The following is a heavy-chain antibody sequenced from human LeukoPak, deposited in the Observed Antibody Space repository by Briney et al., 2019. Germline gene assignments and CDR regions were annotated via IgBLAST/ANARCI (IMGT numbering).Heavy chain of an antibody. CDR3: ASPVLGYCSSTSCTNWFDP. CDR1: GGSISSGSYY. J-gene: IGHJ5*02. D-gene: IGHD2-2*01. CDR2: IYTSGST. Sequence: PSQTLSLTCTVSGGSISSGSYYWSWIRQPAGKGLEWIGRIYTSGSTNYNPSLKSRVTISVDTSKNQFSLKLSSVTAADTAVYYCASPVLGYCSSTSCTNWFDPWGQGTLVTVSS. V-gene: IGHV4-61*02.